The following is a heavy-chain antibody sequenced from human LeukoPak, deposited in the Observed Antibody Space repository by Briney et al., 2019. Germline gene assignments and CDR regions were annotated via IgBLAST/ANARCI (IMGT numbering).Heavy chain of an antibody. CDR3: ARDRTSGSYYYQTDYFDY. V-gene: IGHV1-18*01. CDR2: ISAYNGNT. D-gene: IGHD3-10*01. J-gene: IGHJ4*02. CDR1: GYTFTSYG. Sequence: ASVKVSCKASGYTFTSYGISWVRQAPGQGLEWMGWISAYNGNTNYAQKLQGRVTMTTDTSTSAACMELRSLRSDDTAVYYCARDRTSGSYYYQTDYFDYWGQGTLVTVSS.